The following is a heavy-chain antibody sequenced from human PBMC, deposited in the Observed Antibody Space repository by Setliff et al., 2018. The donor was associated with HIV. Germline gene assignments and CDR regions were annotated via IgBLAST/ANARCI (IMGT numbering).Heavy chain of an antibody. V-gene: IGHV3-23*01. D-gene: IGHD5-18*01. Sequence: GGSLRLSCAASGFTFSTYAMSWVRQAPGKGLEWVSVVGGSGDITYYADSVKGRFAISRESAKNSLYLQMSNLRPEDTGVYYCLRGSIQVPGLDHMDVCGKGTTVTVSS. J-gene: IGHJ6*03. CDR3: LRGSIQVPGLDHMDV. CDR1: GFTFSTYA. CDR2: VGGSGDIT.